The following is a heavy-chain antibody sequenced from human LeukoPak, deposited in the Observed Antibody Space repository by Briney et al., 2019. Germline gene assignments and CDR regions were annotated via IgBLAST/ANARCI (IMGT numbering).Heavy chain of an antibody. J-gene: IGHJ4*02. CDR3: ARDLRDSSGYYAYFDY. Sequence: GGSLRLSCTASGFTFSSYAMSWVLQAPGKGLEWVSGISGSGGSTYYADSVKGRFTISRDIPKNTLYLQMNSLRAEDTAVYYCARDLRDSSGYYAYFDYWGQGTLVTVSS. V-gene: IGHV3-23*01. CDR2: ISGSGGST. D-gene: IGHD3-22*01. CDR1: GFTFSSYA.